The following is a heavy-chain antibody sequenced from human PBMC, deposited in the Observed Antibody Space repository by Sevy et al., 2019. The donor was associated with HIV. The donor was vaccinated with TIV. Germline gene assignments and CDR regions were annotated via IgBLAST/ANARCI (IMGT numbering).Heavy chain of an antibody. CDR3: AKDKGGSKIHSYHYRIDV. CDR1: GFTFNNYA. D-gene: IGHD3-10*01. Sequence: GGSLRLSCLASGFTFNNYAMSWVRQAPGKGLEWVSLISGSGGNTYYAHSVKGRCSISRDNSKNTLYLQVNSLRAEDTAVYYCAKDKGGSKIHSYHYRIDVWGQGATVTVSS. CDR2: ISGSGGNT. J-gene: IGHJ6*02. V-gene: IGHV3-23*01.